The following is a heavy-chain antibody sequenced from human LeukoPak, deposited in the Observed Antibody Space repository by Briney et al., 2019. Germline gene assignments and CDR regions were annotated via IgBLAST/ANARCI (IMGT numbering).Heavy chain of an antibody. Sequence: GASVKVSCKASGYTFTGYYMHWVRQAPGQGLEWMGRIIPILGIANYAQKFQGRVTITADKSTSTAYMELSSLRSEDTAVYYCVYGSESYLEDYWGQGTLVTVSS. CDR3: VYGSESYLEDY. V-gene: IGHV1-69*02. CDR2: IIPILGIA. J-gene: IGHJ4*02. CDR1: GYTFTGYY. D-gene: IGHD3-10*01.